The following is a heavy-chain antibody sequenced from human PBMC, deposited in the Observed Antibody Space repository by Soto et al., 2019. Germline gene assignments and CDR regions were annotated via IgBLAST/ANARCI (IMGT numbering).Heavy chain of an antibody. CDR2: MNPYTGNA. V-gene: IGHV1-8*01. CDR3: ASGGSGSYYNGMSWFDP. Sequence: ASVKVSCKASGYTFTTCDIHWVRQATGQGLEWVGWMNPYTGNAGYAQKFQGRVTMTRNTSINTAYMELSSLTSEDTAVYYCASGGSGSYYNGMSWFDPWGQGTLVTVSS. D-gene: IGHD3-10*01. CDR1: GYTFTTCD. J-gene: IGHJ5*02.